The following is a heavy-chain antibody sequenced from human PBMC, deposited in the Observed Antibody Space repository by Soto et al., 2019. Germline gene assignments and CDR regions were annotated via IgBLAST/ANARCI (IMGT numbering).Heavy chain of an antibody. CDR3: AKSWGNTWELYYFDS. D-gene: IGHD1-7*01. CDR1: GLIFETYS. CDR2: ISGAGGST. Sequence: GSLRLSCAASGLIFETYSMSWVRQPPGKGLEWVSGISGAGGSTYYADSVKGRFTISRDNSKNTLYLQVNSLRTEDTAVYYCAKSWGNTWELYYFDSWGQGTLVTVSS. J-gene: IGHJ4*02. V-gene: IGHV3-23*01.